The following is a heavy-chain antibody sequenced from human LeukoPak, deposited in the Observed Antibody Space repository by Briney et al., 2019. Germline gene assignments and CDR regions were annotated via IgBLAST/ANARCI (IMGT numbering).Heavy chain of an antibody. V-gene: IGHV4-34*01. Sequence: PSETLSLTCAVYGGSFSGYYWSWIRQPPGKGLEWIGEINHSGSTNYNPSLKSRVTISVDTSKNQFSLKLSSVTAADTAVYYCARRLLWFGLQYYFDYWGQGTLVTVSS. J-gene: IGHJ4*02. CDR3: ARRLLWFGLQYYFDY. CDR1: GGSFSGYY. D-gene: IGHD3-10*01. CDR2: INHSGST.